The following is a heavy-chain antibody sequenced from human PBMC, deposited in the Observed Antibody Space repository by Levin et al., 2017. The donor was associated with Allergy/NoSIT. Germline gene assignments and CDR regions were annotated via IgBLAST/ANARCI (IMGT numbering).Heavy chain of an antibody. J-gene: IGHJ3*02. CDR3: ARSHQLGPGAFDI. V-gene: IGHV3-21*01. CDR2: ISSSSSYI. CDR1: GFTFSSYS. D-gene: IGHD7-27*01. Sequence: KTGGSLRLSCAASGFTFSSYSMNWVRQAPGKGLEWVSSISSSSSYIYYADSVKGRFTISRDNAKNSLYLQMNSLRAEDTAVYYCARSHQLGPGAFDIWGQGTMVTVSS.